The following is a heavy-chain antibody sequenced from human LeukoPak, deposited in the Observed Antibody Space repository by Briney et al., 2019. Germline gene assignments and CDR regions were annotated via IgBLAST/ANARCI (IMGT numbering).Heavy chain of an antibody. CDR3: AKDPSGSQDSYYYYMDV. Sequence: PGGSLRLSCAASGFTFSNYGVHWVRQAPGKGLEWVAVISYDGSNKYYADSVKGRFTISRDNSKNTLYLQMNSLRAEDTAVYYCAKDPSGSQDSYYYYMDVWGKGTTVTVSS. D-gene: IGHD1-26*01. J-gene: IGHJ6*03. CDR1: GFTFSNYG. CDR2: ISYDGSNK. V-gene: IGHV3-30*18.